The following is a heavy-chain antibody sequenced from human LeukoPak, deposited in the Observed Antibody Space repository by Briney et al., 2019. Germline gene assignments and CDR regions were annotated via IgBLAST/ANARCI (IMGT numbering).Heavy chain of an antibody. CDR1: GFTFSGFW. V-gene: IGHV3-7*03. J-gene: IGHJ3*01. CDR2: INSDGSEG. CDR3: ARSSYSSSSSV. Sequence: GGSLRLSCVVSGFTFSGFWMSWSRQAPGKGLEWVASINSDGSEGYYADVVKGRFTISRDNAKNSLYLQINSLRAEDTAVYYCARSSYSSSSSVWGQGTMVTVSS. D-gene: IGHD6-6*01.